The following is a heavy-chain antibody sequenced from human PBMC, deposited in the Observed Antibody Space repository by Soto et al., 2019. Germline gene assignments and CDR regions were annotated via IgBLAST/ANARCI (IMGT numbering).Heavy chain of an antibody. D-gene: IGHD3-16*01. CDR3: AKDGNWLDVYYDV. CDR2: VSASGRSR. Sequence: EEQLLESGGGLVQPGGSLRLSCVGSGIEFSNYAMSWVRQAPGKGLEWVSIVSASGRSRYHADSVKGRFTISRDNSKNTLYLHMTNLRAEDTAVYYCAKDGNWLDVYYDVWGQGTPVTVSS. CDR1: GIEFSNYA. V-gene: IGHV3-23*01. J-gene: IGHJ4*02.